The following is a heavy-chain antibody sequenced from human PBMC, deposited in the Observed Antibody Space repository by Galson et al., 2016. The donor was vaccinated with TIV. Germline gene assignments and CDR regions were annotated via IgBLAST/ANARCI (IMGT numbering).Heavy chain of an antibody. V-gene: IGHV4-38-2*01. Sequence: LSLTCAVSGYSISGTYYWGWIRQPPGKGLEWIGSIYHTGSTYYNPPLKSRVTVSVDTSKNQFPLRLNSVTAAYTAVYYCATTGYCSGGNCYPQFDYWGQGTLVTVSS. CDR2: IYHTGST. CDR3: ATTGYCSGGNCYPQFDY. J-gene: IGHJ4*02. CDR1: GYSISGTYY. D-gene: IGHD2-15*01.